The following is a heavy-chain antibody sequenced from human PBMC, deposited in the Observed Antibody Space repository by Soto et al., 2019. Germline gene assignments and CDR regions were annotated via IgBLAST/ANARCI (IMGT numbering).Heavy chain of an antibody. D-gene: IGHD2-2*01. Sequence: GASVKVSCKASGCTFTGYYMHWVRQAPGQGLEWMGWINPNSGGTNYAQKFQGRVTMTRDTSISTAYMELSRLRSDDTAVYYCARGLAYCSSTSCWGVWGQGTTVTVSS. J-gene: IGHJ6*02. V-gene: IGHV1-2*02. CDR2: INPNSGGT. CDR1: GCTFTGYY. CDR3: ARGLAYCSSTSCWGV.